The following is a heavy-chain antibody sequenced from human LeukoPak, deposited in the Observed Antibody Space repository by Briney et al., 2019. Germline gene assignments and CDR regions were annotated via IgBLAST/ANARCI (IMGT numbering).Heavy chain of an antibody. J-gene: IGHJ2*01. V-gene: IGHV3-9*01. Sequence: GGSLRLSCAASGFTFDDYAMHWVRQAPGKGLEWVSGISWNSGSIGYADSVKGRFTISRDNAKNSLYLQMNSLRAEDTALYYCAKDPYGDSLYWYFDLWGRGTLVTVSS. CDR2: ISWNSGSI. CDR1: GFTFDDYA. D-gene: IGHD4-17*01. CDR3: AKDPYGDSLYWYFDL.